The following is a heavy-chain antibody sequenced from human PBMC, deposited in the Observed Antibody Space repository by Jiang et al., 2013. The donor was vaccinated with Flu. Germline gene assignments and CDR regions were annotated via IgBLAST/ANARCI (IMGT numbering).Heavy chain of an antibody. D-gene: IGHD6-13*01. CDR2: ISYDGSNK. CDR3: ARDRGTAAAGNGYYFDY. J-gene: IGHJ4*02. CDR1: GFTFSSYA. V-gene: IGHV3-30-3*01. Sequence: QLLESGGGVVQPGRSLRLSCAASGFTFSSYAMHWVRQAPGKGLEWVAVISYDGSNKYYADSVKGRFTISRDNSKNTLYLQMNSLRAEDTAVYYCARDRGTAAAGNGYYFDYWGQGTLVTVSS.